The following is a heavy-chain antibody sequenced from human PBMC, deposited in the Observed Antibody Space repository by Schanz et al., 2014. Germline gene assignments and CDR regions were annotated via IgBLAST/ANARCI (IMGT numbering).Heavy chain of an antibody. CDR3: ARDGDRLYHNYYMDV. J-gene: IGHJ6*03. CDR2: ISSSSSYI. Sequence: EVQLVESGGGFVQPGGSLGLSCAASGFTFSSYSMNWVRQAPGKGLEWVSSISSSSSYIYYADSVKGRFTISRDNAKNSLYLQMNSLRVEDTAVYYCARDGDRLYHNYYMDVWGKGTTVTVSS. D-gene: IGHD4-17*01. V-gene: IGHV3-21*01. CDR1: GFTFSSYS.